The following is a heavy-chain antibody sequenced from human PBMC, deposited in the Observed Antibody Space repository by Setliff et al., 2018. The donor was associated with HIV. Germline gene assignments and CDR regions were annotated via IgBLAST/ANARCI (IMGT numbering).Heavy chain of an antibody. J-gene: IGHJ4*02. CDR2: ISDDNGKT. V-gene: IGHV1-18*01. Sequence: ASVKVSCKVSGYTLTELSRHWVRQAPGKGLEWMGWISDDNGKTYYAQKFQGRVTMTTDTSTSTVYMELSSLRSEDTAVYYCARGPHCSSTSCFGGFDYWGQGTLVTVSS. D-gene: IGHD2-2*01. CDR1: GYTLTELS. CDR3: ARGPHCSSTSCFGGFDY.